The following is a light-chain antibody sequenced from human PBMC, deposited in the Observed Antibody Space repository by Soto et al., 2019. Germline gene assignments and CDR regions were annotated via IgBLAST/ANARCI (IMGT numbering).Light chain of an antibody. J-gene: IGKJ1*01. V-gene: IGKV3-20*01. CDR1: QSVSSF. Sequence: EVVLTQSPDTVSLSPGERATLSCRASQSVSSFLAWYQQKPGQAPRLLIYGASSRATGIPDRFSGSGSGTDFTLTIRSLQPDDFATYCCQHYGGMWTFGQGTKVDIK. CDR3: QHYGGMWT. CDR2: GAS.